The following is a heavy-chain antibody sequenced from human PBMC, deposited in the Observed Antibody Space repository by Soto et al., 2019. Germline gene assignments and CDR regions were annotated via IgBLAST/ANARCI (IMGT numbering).Heavy chain of an antibody. CDR2: IYTSGST. J-gene: IGHJ6*02. D-gene: IGHD5-18*01. CDR3: ARGEYSYGIHYYYYGMDV. CDR1: GGSISSYY. Sequence: SETLSLTCTVSGGSISSYYWSWIRQPAGKGLEWIGRIYTSGSTNYNPSLKSRVTMSVDTSKNQFSLKLSSVTAADTAVYYCARGEYSYGIHYYYYGMDVWGQGTTVTVSS. V-gene: IGHV4-4*07.